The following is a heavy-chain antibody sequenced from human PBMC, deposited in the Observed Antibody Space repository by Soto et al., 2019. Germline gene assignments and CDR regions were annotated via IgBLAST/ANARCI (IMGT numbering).Heavy chain of an antibody. V-gene: IGHV1-69*08. J-gene: IGHJ1*01. D-gene: IGHD2-15*01. CDR2: IIPILGIA. CDR3: ARDRYCSGGSCYSAEYFQH. CDR1: GGTFSSYT. Sequence: QVQLVQSGAEVKKPGSSVKVSCKASGGTFSSYTISWVRQAPGQGLEWMGRIIPILGIANYAQKFQGRVTITADKSTSTADMELSSLRSEDTAVYYCARDRYCSGGSCYSAEYFQHWGQGTLVTVSS.